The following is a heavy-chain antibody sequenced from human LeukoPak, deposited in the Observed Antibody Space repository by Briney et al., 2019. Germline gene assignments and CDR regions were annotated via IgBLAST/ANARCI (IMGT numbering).Heavy chain of an antibody. CDR3: ARDYYGSGTYYKDY. CDR1: GYTFTAYY. D-gene: IGHD3-10*01. V-gene: IGHV1-2*02. Sequence: VASVKVSCKASGYTFTAYYLHWVRQAPGQGLEWMGWIHPNSGGTNYAQNFQGGVSMTTDTSISTVYMELSRLRSDDTAVYYCARDYYGSGTYYKDYWGQGTLVTVSS. J-gene: IGHJ4*02. CDR2: IHPNSGGT.